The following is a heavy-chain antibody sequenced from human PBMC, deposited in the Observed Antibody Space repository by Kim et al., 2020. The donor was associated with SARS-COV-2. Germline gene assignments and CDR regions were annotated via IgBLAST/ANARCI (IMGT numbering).Heavy chain of an antibody. D-gene: IGHD2-2*01. CDR1: GYSFTSYW. V-gene: IGHV5-51*01. CDR2: IYPGDSDT. Sequence: GESLKISCKGSGYSFTSYWIGWVRQMPGKGLEWMGIIYPGDSDTRYSPSFQGQVTIPANKSTSTAYLQWSSLKASDTAMYYCARHAKYQLIKYGMDVWGQGTTVTVSS. CDR3: ARHAKYQLIKYGMDV. J-gene: IGHJ6*02.